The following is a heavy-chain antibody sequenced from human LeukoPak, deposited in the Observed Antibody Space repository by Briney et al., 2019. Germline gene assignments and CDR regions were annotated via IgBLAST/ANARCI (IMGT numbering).Heavy chain of an antibody. D-gene: IGHD3-22*01. CDR2: IKEDGSKK. V-gene: IGHV3-7*03. CDR3: ATPLDYFDTSGYHQGGD. J-gene: IGHJ4*02. Sequence: GGSLRLSCAASGFTFSSYWMTWVRQAPGKGLEWVANIKEDGSKKNYVDSVRGRFTISRDNAKNSLYLQMNSLRAEDTAVYYCATPLDYFDTSGYHQGGDWGQGTLVTVSS. CDR1: GFTFSSYW.